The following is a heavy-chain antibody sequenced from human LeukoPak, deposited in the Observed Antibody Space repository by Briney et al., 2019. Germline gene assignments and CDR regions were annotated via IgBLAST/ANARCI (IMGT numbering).Heavy chain of an antibody. CDR1: AFTFDTYW. Sequence: GGSLRLSCAASAFTFDTYWMHWVRQVPGRGLEWVSRINGDESSTNYADSVKGRFTISRDNAKDTLYLHMNSLTAEDTAVYYCARGAKWAYYFDYWGQGTLVTVSS. CDR2: INGDESST. CDR3: ARGAKWAYYFDY. V-gene: IGHV3-74*01. D-gene: IGHD1-26*01. J-gene: IGHJ4*02.